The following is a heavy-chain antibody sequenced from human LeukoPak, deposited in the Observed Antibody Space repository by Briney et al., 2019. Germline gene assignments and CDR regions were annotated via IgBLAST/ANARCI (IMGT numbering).Heavy chain of an antibody. V-gene: IGHV3-74*01. CDR1: GFTFSSYW. CDR3: ARDGYNYYMDV. Sequence: QPGGSLRLSCAASGFTFSSYWMHWVRQAPGKGLVWVSRINTDGSSTSYADSVKGRYTISRDNAKNTLYLQMNSLRAEDTAVYYCARDGYNYYMDVWGKGTTVTVS. J-gene: IGHJ6*03. CDR2: INTDGSST.